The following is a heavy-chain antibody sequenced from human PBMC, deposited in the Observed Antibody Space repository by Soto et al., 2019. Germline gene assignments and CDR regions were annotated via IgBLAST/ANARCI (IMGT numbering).Heavy chain of an antibody. CDR1: GFTFSSYA. Sequence: PGGSLRLSCAASGFTFSSYAMSWVRQAPGKGLEWVSAISGSGGSTYYADSVKGRFTISRDNSKNTLYLQMNSLRAEDTAVYYCARYYDILTGYFDYWGQGTLVTVSS. CDR3: ARYYDILTGYFDY. V-gene: IGHV3-23*01. J-gene: IGHJ4*02. CDR2: ISGSGGST. D-gene: IGHD3-9*01.